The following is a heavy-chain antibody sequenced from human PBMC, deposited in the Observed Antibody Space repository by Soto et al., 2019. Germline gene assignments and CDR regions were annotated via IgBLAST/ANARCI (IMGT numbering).Heavy chain of an antibody. D-gene: IGHD2-2*01. J-gene: IGHJ5*02. V-gene: IGHV5-51*01. Sequence: EVQLVQSGAEVKKPGESLKISCKGSGYDFSTDWIGWVRQMPGKGLGWMGIIWPGDSDTRYSPSFQGQVTILADKSITTAYLQWTSLKASHTAMYYCVRLCTSFSLAMGFDPSGQGTLVTFSS. CDR3: VRLCTSFSLAMGFDP. CDR2: IWPGDSDT. CDR1: GYDFSTDW.